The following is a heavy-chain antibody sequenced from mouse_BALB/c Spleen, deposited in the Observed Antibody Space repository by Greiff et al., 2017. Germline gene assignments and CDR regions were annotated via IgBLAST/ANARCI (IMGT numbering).Heavy chain of an antibody. CDR1: GYTFTSYV. CDR3: ARGGGNYPFFY. J-gene: IGHJ2*01. V-gene: IGHV1-14*01. Sequence: EVKVVESGPELVKPGASVKMSCKASGYTFTSYVMHWVKQKPGQGLEWIGYINPYNDGTKYNEKFKGKATLTSDKSSSTAYMELSSLTSEDSAVYYCARGGGNYPFFYWGQGTTLTVSS. CDR2: INPYNDGT. D-gene: IGHD2-1*01.